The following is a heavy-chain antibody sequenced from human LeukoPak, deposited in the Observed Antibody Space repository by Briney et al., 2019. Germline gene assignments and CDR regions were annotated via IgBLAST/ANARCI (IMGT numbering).Heavy chain of an antibody. J-gene: IGHJ4*02. CDR3: ARESSTWYSDY. CDR1: GYSISSGYY. D-gene: IGHD6-13*01. Sequence: PSETLSLTCTVSGYSISSGYYWGWIRQPPGKGLEWIGSIYHSGSTYYNPSLKSRVTISVDTSKNQFSLKLSSVTAADTAVYYCARESSTWYSDYWGQGTLVTVSS. CDR2: IYHSGST. V-gene: IGHV4-38-2*02.